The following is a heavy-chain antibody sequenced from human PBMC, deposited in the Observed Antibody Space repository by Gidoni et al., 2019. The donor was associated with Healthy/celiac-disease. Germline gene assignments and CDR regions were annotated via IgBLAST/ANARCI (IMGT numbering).Heavy chain of an antibody. CDR1: GYTLTELS. J-gene: IGHJ5*02. CDR2: FDPEDGET. Sequence: QVQLVQSGAEVKKPGASVKVSCKVSGYTLTELSMHWVRPAPGKGLEWMGGFDPEDGETIYAQKFQGRVTMTEDTSTDTAYMELSSLRSEDTAVYYCATFWDYYDSSGYNWFDPWGQGTLVTVSS. V-gene: IGHV1-24*01. CDR3: ATFWDYYDSSGYNWFDP. D-gene: IGHD3-22*01.